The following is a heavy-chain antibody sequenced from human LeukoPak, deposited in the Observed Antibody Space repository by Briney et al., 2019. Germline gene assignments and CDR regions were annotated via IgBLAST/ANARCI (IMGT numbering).Heavy chain of an antibody. J-gene: IGHJ5*02. V-gene: IGHV3-21*01. D-gene: IGHD6-19*01. CDR2: ISSSSSYI. CDR3: AKDSSGWSYNWFDP. CDR1: GFTFSSYS. Sequence: GGSLRLSCAASGFTFSSYSMNWVRQAPGKGLEWVSSISSSSSYIYYADSVKGRFTISRDNAKNSLYLQMNSLRAEDTAVYCCAKDSSGWSYNWFDPWGQGTLVTVSS.